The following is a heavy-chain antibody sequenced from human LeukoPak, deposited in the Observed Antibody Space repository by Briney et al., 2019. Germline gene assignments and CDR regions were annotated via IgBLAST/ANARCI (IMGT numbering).Heavy chain of an antibody. CDR2: VCAYNGNT. CDR1: GYTFTSYG. V-gene: IGHV1-18*04. J-gene: IGHJ4*02. D-gene: IGHD6-13*01. CDR3: VGGLRSSWDTFDY. Sequence: ASVKVSCKASGYTFTSYGISWVGQAPGQGREGIGWVCAYNGNTNYEQKLQGRVTMTTDTSTSTAYMELRSLRSDDTAVYYCVGGLRSSWDTFDYWGQGTLVTVSS.